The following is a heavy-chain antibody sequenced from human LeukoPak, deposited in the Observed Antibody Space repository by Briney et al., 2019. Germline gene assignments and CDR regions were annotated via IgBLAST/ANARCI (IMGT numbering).Heavy chain of an antibody. Sequence: GGSLRLSCAASGFTFSSYAMHWVRQAPGKGLEWVAVISYDGSNKYYADSVKGRFTISRDNSKNTLYLQMNSLRAEDTVVYYCARDFLHDFWSGYFVYYYYGMDVWGQGTTVTVSS. CDR3: ARDFLHDFWSGYFVYYYYGMDV. D-gene: IGHD3-3*01. CDR2: ISYDGSNK. V-gene: IGHV3-30*04. J-gene: IGHJ6*02. CDR1: GFTFSSYA.